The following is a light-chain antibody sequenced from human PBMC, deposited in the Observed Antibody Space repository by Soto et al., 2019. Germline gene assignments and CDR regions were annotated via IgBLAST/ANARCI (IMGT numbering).Light chain of an antibody. Sequence: QSALTQPASVCGSPGQSITLSCNGTSSDVGGYDYVSWYQHHPGKAPKLMIYEVSNRPSGISNRFSGSKSGNTASLTISGLQAEDEADYYCSSYTTTSTQVFGGGTKLTVL. J-gene: IGLJ2*01. CDR2: EVS. CDR1: SSDVGGYDY. V-gene: IGLV2-14*01. CDR3: SSYTTTSTQV.